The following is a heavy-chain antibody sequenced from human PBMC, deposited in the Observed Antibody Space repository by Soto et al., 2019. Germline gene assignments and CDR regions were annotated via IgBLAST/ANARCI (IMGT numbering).Heavy chain of an antibody. Sequence: GGSLRLSCAASGFTFSDYYMSWIRQAPGKGLEWVSYISSSGSTIYYADSVKGRFTISRDNAKNSLYLQMNSLRSEDTAVYYCARAPNGYCTNGVCPGFFDYWGQGXLVTVSS. CDR1: GFTFSDYY. J-gene: IGHJ4*02. CDR3: ARAPNGYCTNGVCPGFFDY. CDR2: ISSSGSTI. V-gene: IGHV3-11*01. D-gene: IGHD2-8*01.